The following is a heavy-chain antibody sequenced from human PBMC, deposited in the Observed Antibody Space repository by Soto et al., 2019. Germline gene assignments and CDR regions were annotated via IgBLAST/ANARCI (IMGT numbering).Heavy chain of an antibody. CDR1: GFTFSSYG. D-gene: IGHD3-22*01. V-gene: IGHV3-30*18. CDR3: AKDGSLYDSSGSLDY. J-gene: IGHJ4*02. CDR2: ISYDGSNK. Sequence: GGSLRLSCAASGFTFSSYGMHWVRQAPGKGLEWVAVISYDGSNKYYADSVKGRFTISRDNSRNTLYLQMNSLRAEDTAAYYCAKDGSLYDSSGSLDYWGQGTLVTVSS.